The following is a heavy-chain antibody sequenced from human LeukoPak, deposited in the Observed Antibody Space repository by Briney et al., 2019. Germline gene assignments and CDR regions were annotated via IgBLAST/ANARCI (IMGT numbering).Heavy chain of an antibody. CDR2: IYPGDSDT. CDR3: ARYSVAAARYYGMDV. CDR1: GYSFTSYW. J-gene: IGHJ6*02. D-gene: IGHD6-13*01. Sequence: GESLKISCQGSGYSFTSYWIGWVRQMPGKGLEWMGIIYPGDSDTRYSPSFQGHVTISADKSISTAYLQWSSLKASDTAMYYCARYSVAAARYYGMDVWGQGTTVTVSS. V-gene: IGHV5-51*01.